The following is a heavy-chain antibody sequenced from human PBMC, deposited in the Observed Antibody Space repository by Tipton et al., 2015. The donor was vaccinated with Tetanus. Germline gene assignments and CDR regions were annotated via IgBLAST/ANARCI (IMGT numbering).Heavy chain of an antibody. CDR3: ARGSHCSSSWLGNYYYYYGMDV. J-gene: IGHJ6*02. Sequence: QLVQSGPEVKKPGASVKVSCKASGYTFTSYDINWVRQATGRGLEWMGWMNPNSGNTGYAQKFQGRVTMTRNTSISTAYMELSSLRSEGSAVYYCARGSHCSSSWLGNYYYYYGMDVWGQGTTVTVSS. CDR1: GYTFTSYD. V-gene: IGHV1-8*01. D-gene: IGHD6-13*01. CDR2: MNPNSGNT.